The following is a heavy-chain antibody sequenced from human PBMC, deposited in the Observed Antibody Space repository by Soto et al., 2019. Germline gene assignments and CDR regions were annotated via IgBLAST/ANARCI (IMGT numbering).Heavy chain of an antibody. CDR2: ISWNSGSI. D-gene: IGHD3-10*01. CDR1: GFTFDDYA. CDR3: AKLVPGAGLDAFDI. Sequence: GGSLRLSCAASGFTFDDYAMHWVRQAPGKGLEWVSGISWNSGSIGYADSVKGRFTISRDNAKNSLYLQMNSLRAEDTALYYCAKLVPGAGLDAFDIWGQGTMVTVSS. J-gene: IGHJ3*02. V-gene: IGHV3-9*01.